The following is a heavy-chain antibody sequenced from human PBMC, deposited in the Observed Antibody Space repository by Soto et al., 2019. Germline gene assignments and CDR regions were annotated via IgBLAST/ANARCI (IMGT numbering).Heavy chain of an antibody. J-gene: IGHJ5*02. V-gene: IGHV3-53*04. D-gene: IGHD6-19*01. CDR3: ARVIAVAGMRGWFDP. CDR1: GFTVSSNY. CDR2: IYSGGST. Sequence: EVQLVESGGGLVQPGGSLRLSCAASGFTVSSNYMSWVRQAPGKGLEWVSVIYSGGSTYYADSVKGRFTISRHNSKNTLYLQMNSLRAEDTAVYYCARVIAVAGMRGWFDPWGQGTLVTVSS.